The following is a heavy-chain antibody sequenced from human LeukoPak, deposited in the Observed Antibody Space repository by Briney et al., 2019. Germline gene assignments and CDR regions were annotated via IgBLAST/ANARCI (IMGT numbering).Heavy chain of an antibody. D-gene: IGHD3-9*01. Sequence: SETLSLTCTVSGGSISSGSYYWGWIRQPPGKGLEWIGSIYHSGTTYYNPSLKSRVTISVDTSKNQFSLNLNSVTAADTAVYYCARVSRGYDIFYWGQGTLVTVSS. V-gene: IGHV4-39*07. J-gene: IGHJ4*02. CDR1: GGSISSGSYY. CDR3: ARVSRGYDIFY. CDR2: IYHSGTT.